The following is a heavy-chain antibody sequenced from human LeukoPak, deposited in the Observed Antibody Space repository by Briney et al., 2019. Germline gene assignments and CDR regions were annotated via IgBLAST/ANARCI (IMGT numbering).Heavy chain of an antibody. CDR2: IYQSGSS. D-gene: IGHD3-10*01. V-gene: IGHV4-38-2*01. CDR3: ATPQLHYYDSRSPPIPNWFDP. J-gene: IGHJ5*02. Sequence: SETLSLTCAVSGYSISSGYYWGGRRQPPGEGVGGIGTIYQSGSSYYNPSLKSRVTITVEKTKKQVSLKMRTVTAADTAVYYCATPQLHYYDSRSPPIPNWFDPWGQGTLVTVSS. CDR1: GYSISSGYY.